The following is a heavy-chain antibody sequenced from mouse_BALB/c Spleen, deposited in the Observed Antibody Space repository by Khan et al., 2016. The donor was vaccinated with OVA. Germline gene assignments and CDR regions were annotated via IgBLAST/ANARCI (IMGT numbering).Heavy chain of an antibody. CDR2: ISSGGDYT. CDR3: AGHLTGSFAY. Sequence: EVEVVESGGDLVKPGGSLKLSCAASGFTFSSYSMSWVRQTPDKRLEWVASISSGGDYTYYPDSVKGRFTISRDNAKNTLYLQMSDLKSEDTAMYYCAGHLTGSFAYWGQGTLVTVSA. V-gene: IGHV5-6*01. D-gene: IGHD4-1*01. J-gene: IGHJ3*01. CDR1: GFTFSSYS.